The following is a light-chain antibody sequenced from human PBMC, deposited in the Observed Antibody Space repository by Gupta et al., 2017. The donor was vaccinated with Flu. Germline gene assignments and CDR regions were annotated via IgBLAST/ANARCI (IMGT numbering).Light chain of an antibody. V-gene: IGLV1-44*01. J-gene: IGLJ3*02. CDR2: GNN. Sequence: KVVISCTGSSYHIGNDNLDWDQQLPGPAPKHLMYGNNRRPSGDPQRFSGSNSDTPAPLFINRLHAEDEADYYCASCNGSLNVLGFGGGTKLTVL. CDR3: ASCNGSLNVLG. CDR1: SYHIGNDN.